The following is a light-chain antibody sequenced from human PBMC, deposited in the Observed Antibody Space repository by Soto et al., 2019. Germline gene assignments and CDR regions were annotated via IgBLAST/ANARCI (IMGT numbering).Light chain of an antibody. V-gene: IGKV3-11*01. Sequence: EVVMAQSPATLSVSPGERVTLSCRSSQSVADNLAWFQQKPGQAPRLLIYDASNRATGIPARFSGSGSGTDFTLTISSLEPEDFAVYYCQQRSNWPPITFGQGTRLEIK. CDR1: QSVADN. J-gene: IGKJ5*01. CDR2: DAS. CDR3: QQRSNWPPIT.